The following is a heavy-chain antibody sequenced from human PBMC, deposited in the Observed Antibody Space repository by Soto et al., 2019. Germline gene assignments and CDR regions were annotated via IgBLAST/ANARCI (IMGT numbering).Heavy chain of an antibody. CDR2: ISYSGRA. J-gene: IGHJ6*02. Sequence: QVQLQESGPGLVKPSETLSLTCTVSGGSISTYYWNWIRQPPGKGLEWIGYISYSGRANYNPSLNNXXTXSXXTSKNQFSLKLSSVTAADTAVYYCARNHRYYGMDVWGQGTTVTVSS. CDR3: ARNHRYYGMDV. V-gene: IGHV4-59*12. CDR1: GGSISTYY.